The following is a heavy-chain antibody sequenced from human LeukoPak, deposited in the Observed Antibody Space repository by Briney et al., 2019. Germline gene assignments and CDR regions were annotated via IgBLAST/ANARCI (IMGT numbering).Heavy chain of an antibody. CDR3: ARASGSAMADYYFDY. D-gene: IGHD5-18*01. J-gene: IGHJ4*02. CDR2: IIPIFGTA. CDR1: GGTFSSYA. Sequence: ASVKVSCKASGGTFSSYAISWVRQAPGQGLEWMGGIIPIFGTANYAQKFQGRVTITADESTSTAYMELSSLRSEDTAMYYCARASGSAMADYYFDYWGQGTLVTVSS. V-gene: IGHV1-69*13.